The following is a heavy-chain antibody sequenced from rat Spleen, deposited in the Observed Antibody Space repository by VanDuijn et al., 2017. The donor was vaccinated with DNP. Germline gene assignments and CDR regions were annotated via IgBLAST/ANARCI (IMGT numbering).Heavy chain of an antibody. Sequence: EVQLVESGGGLAQPGRSLKLSCAASGFSFSNYGMAWVRQAPTQGLEWVATVSYDGTKTFYRDSVKGRFTISRDNAKSTLYLQMDSLRSEDTATYYCARLSDYWGQGVMVTVSS. CDR2: VSYDGTKT. J-gene: IGHJ2*01. V-gene: IGHV5-29*01. CDR1: GFSFSNYG. CDR3: ARLSDY.